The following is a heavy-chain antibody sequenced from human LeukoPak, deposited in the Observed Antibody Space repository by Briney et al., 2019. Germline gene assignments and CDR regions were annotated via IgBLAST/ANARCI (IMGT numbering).Heavy chain of an antibody. V-gene: IGHV4-34*01. Sequence: SETLSLTCAVYGGSFSDYYWSWIRQPPGKGLEWIGEINHGGSTNCNPSLKSRVTISVDTSKNQFSLRLSSVTAADTAVYYCARPVSGYWGQGTLVTVSS. CDR2: INHGGST. D-gene: IGHD5/OR15-5a*01. CDR1: GGSFSDYY. J-gene: IGHJ4*02. CDR3: ARPVSGY.